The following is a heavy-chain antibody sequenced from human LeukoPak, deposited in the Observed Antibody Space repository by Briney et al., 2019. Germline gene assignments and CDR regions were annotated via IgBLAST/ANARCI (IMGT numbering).Heavy chain of an antibody. D-gene: IGHD1-26*01. CDR3: ARRVGGTPDY. Sequence: PGGSLRLSCAASGFTFRNHAMTWVRQAPGKGLEWVSAIGGDGRGADYADSVTRRFTISRDNSKNTLYLKMTGLRVEDTARYYCARRVGGTPDYWGPGTQVTVSS. CDR1: GFTFRNHA. V-gene: IGHV3-23*01. J-gene: IGHJ4*02. CDR2: IGGDGRGA.